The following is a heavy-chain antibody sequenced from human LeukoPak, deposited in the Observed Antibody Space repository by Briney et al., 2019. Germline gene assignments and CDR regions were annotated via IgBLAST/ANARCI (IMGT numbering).Heavy chain of an antibody. CDR3: ARGRGWNWFDP. D-gene: IGHD3-10*01. CDR1: GGSVSHSNW. J-gene: IGHJ5*02. V-gene: IGHV4-4*02. CDR2: VHPSEGT. Sequence: SETLSLTCAVSGGSVSHSNWWTWVRQSPGKGLEWIGEVHPSEGTNYNPSLKSRVTISLDKSKTQFSLRLNSVTAADTAVYYCARGRGWNWFDPWGQGTLVTVSS.